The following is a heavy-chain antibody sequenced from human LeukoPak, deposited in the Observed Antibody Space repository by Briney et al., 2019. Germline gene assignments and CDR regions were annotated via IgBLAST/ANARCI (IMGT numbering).Heavy chain of an antibody. D-gene: IGHD5-18*01. CDR1: GGSISYYY. Sequence: SETLSLTCTVSGGSISYYYWSWIRQPPGKGLEWIGYIYYSGTTNHNPSLKSRVTIPVDTSKNQFSLKLSSVTAADTAVYYCARHLKTDMVKAHFDYWGQGTLVTVSS. J-gene: IGHJ4*02. V-gene: IGHV4-59*08. CDR2: IYYSGTT. CDR3: ARHLKTDMVKAHFDY.